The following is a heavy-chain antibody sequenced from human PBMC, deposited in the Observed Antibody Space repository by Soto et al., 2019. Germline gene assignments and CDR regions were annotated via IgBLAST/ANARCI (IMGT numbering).Heavy chain of an antibody. CDR3: AREPPTIAAAAP. V-gene: IGHV4-61*01. CDR2: IYYSGST. D-gene: IGHD6-13*01. CDR1: GGSVSSGSYY. J-gene: IGHJ5*02. Sequence: PSETLSLTCTVSGGSVSSGSYYWSWIRQPPGKGLEWIGYIYYSGSTNYNPSLKSRVTISVDTSKNQFSLKLSSVTAADTAVYYCAREPPTIAAAAPWGQGTLVTVSS.